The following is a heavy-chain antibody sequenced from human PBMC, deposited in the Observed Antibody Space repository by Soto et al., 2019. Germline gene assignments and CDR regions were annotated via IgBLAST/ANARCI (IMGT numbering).Heavy chain of an antibody. CDR3: ARMVEGYNLRAFDI. Sequence: SGPTLVNPTQTLTLTCTFSGFSLTTHGMCVNWIRQPPGRALEWLARIDWDDDIYYSTSLKTRLTISKDTSKNQVVLTMTNMEPVDTGTYYCARMVEGYNLRAFDIWGQGTMVTVSS. J-gene: IGHJ3*02. CDR1: GFSLTTHGMC. CDR2: IDWDDDI. V-gene: IGHV2-70*11. D-gene: IGHD5-12*01.